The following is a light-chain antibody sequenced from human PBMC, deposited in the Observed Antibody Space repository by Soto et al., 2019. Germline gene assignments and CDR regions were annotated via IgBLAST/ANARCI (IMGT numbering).Light chain of an antibody. J-gene: IGKJ1*01. CDR3: QQRSNWPPT. Sequence: EIVMTQSPATLSVSPGERATLSCRASQSVSSNLAWYHQRPGQAPRLLIYGASTRATGIPARFSGSGSGTEFTLTISSLQSEDFAVYYCQQRSNWPPTFGQGTKVDI. V-gene: IGKV3-15*01. CDR1: QSVSSN. CDR2: GAS.